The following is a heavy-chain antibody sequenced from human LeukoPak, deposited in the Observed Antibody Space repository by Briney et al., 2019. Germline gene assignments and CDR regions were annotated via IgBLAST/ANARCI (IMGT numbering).Heavy chain of an antibody. CDR2: INPISGGT. V-gene: IGHV1-2*06. CDR1: GYTFTGYY. J-gene: IGHJ4*02. D-gene: IGHD2-2*01. Sequence: ASVKVSCRASGYTFTGYYMHWVRQAPGQGLEYMGRINPISGGTVYAQKFQGRVTMTRDTSITTAYMELTRLTSDDAAVYYCARYCSSTSCYSDYWGQGTLVTVSS. CDR3: ARYCSSTSCYSDY.